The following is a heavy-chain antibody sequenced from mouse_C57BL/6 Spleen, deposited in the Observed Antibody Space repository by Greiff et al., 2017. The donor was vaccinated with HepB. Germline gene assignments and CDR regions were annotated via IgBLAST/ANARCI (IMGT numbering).Heavy chain of an antibody. Sequence: EVRLVESGGGLVKPGGSLKLSCAASGFTFSSYAMSWVRQTPEKRLEWVATISDGGSYTYYPDNVKGRFTISRDNAKNNLYLQMSHLKSEDTAMYYCAREGDYDIFPFAYWGQGTLVTVSA. CDR3: AREGDYDIFPFAY. CDR1: GFTFSSYA. V-gene: IGHV5-4*01. CDR2: ISDGGSYT. J-gene: IGHJ3*01. D-gene: IGHD2-4*01.